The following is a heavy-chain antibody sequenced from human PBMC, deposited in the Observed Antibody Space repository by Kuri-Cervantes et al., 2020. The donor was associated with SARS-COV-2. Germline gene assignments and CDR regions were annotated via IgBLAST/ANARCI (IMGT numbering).Heavy chain of an antibody. D-gene: IGHD6-13*01. CDR1: GYTLTELS. J-gene: IGHJ3*02. CDR2: FDPEDGET. Sequence: ASVKVSCKVSGYTLTELSMHWVRQAPGKGLEWMGGFDPEDGETIYAQKFQGRVTMTEDTSTDTAYMELSSLRSEDTAVYYCARSTPILAAAGNRAFDIWGQGTMVTVSS. CDR3: ARSTPILAAAGNRAFDI. V-gene: IGHV1-24*01.